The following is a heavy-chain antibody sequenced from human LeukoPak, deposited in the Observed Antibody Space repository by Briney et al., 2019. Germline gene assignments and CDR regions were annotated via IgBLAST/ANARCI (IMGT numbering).Heavy chain of an antibody. V-gene: IGHV3-23*01. CDR1: GFTFSSYA. CDR3: AKGSSSGRPYFFDY. J-gene: IGHJ4*02. CDR2: VSGGSVGAT. Sequence: GGSLRLSCAASGFTFSSYAMGRVRQAPGKGLDWFSAVSGGSVGATYYADAVKGRFTISRDNSKTTLYLEMNSLRAEDTAVYYCAKGSSSGRPYFFDYWGQGSLVAVSS. D-gene: IGHD3-3*01.